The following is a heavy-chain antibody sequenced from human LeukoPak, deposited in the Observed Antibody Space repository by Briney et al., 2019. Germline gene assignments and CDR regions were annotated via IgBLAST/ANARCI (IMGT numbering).Heavy chain of an antibody. J-gene: IGHJ4*02. D-gene: IGHD5-12*01. CDR1: GFTFSHYW. CDR3: VRDGGVSGYDLLDY. V-gene: IGHV3-7*01. Sequence: GGSLRLSCAASGFTFSHYWMTWVRQAPGKGLEWVAQISQDGSEEYYMDSVKARFTISRDNAKNSVFLQMNSLRAEDTAVYYCVRDGGVSGYDLLDYWGQGTLVTVSS. CDR2: ISQDGSEE.